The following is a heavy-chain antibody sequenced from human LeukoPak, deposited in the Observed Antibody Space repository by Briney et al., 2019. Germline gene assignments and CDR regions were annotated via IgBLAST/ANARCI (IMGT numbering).Heavy chain of an antibody. CDR3: AASSIAVADLKFDY. J-gene: IGHJ4*02. CDR1: GGTFSSYA. D-gene: IGHD6-19*01. CDR2: IIPIFGTA. V-gene: IGHV1-69*05. Sequence: SVKVSXKASGGTFSSYAISWVRQAPGQGLEWMGRIIPIFGTANYAQEFQGRVTITTDESTSTAYMELSSLRSEDTAVYYCAASSIAVADLKFDYWGQGTLVTVSS.